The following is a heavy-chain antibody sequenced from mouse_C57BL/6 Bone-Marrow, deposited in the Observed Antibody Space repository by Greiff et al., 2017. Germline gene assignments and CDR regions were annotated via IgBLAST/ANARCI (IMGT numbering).Heavy chain of an antibody. CDR2: ISDGGSYT. Sequence: DVHLVESGGGLVKPGGSLKLSCAASGFTFSSYAMSWVRQTPEKRLEWVATISDGGSYTYYPDNVKGRFTISRDNAKNNLYLQMSPLKSEDTAMYYWARGDPYYGRDYWYFDVWGTGTTVTVSA. D-gene: IGHD1-1*01. J-gene: IGHJ1*03. V-gene: IGHV5-4*01. CDR1: GFTFSSYA. CDR3: ARGDPYYGRDYWYFDV.